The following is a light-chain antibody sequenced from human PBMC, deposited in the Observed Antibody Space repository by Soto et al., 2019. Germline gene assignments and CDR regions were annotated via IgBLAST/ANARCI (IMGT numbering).Light chain of an antibody. J-gene: IGLJ1*01. CDR2: DVS. V-gene: IGLV2-14*01. Sequence: QSAVTQPAWVSGSPGQSITISCTGTSSDVGGYNYVSWYQQHPGKAPKLMIYDVSDRPSGVSSRFSGSKSGNTASLTISGLQAEDEADYYCSSYTSSSTPFYVFGSGTKVTVL. CDR3: SSYTSSSTPFYV. CDR1: SSDVGGYNY.